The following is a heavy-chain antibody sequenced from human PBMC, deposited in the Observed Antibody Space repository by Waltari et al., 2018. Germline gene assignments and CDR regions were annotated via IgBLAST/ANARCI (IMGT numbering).Heavy chain of an antibody. CDR3: ARGGRSGSYLNWFDP. CDR1: GDSISSSTYY. Sequence: QLQLQESGPGLVKPSETLSLTCTVFGDSISSSTYYWGWIRQPPGKGLEWIGSIYYSGSTYYSASLKSRVTISVDTSKNQFSLKLISVTAADAAVYYCARGGRSGSYLNWFDPWGQGTLVTVSS. D-gene: IGHD1-26*01. J-gene: IGHJ5*02. V-gene: IGHV4-39*07. CDR2: IYYSGST.